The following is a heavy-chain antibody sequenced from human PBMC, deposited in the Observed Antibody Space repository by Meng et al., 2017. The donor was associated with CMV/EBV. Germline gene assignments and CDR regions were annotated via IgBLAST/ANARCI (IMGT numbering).Heavy chain of an antibody. J-gene: IGHJ4*02. CDR1: GGTFSSYT. CDR2: IIPILGIA. Sequence: SVKVSCKASGGTFSSYTISWVRQAPGQGLEWMGRIIPILGIANYAQKLQGRVTMTTDTSTSTAYMELSSLRSEDTAVYYCARGDSFWSGYYWGQGTLVTVSS. D-gene: IGHD3-3*01. CDR3: ARGDSFWSGYY. V-gene: IGHV1-69*02.